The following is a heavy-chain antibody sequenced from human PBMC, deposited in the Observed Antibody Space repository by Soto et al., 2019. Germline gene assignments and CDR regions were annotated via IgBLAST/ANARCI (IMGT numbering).Heavy chain of an antibody. D-gene: IGHD1-1*01. CDR1: GRTFINDW. CDR2: IYPGDSDT. J-gene: IGHJ3*02. CDR3: SRQGDMAGTRADSFDI. Sequence: PGESLKISCMVSGRTFINDWIAWVRQMPGKGLEWMGIIYPGDSDTRYSPSFAGHVTISVDKSITTACLHWRSLEASDSAVYYCSRQGDMAGTRADSFDIWGQGTLVTVSS. V-gene: IGHV5-51*01.